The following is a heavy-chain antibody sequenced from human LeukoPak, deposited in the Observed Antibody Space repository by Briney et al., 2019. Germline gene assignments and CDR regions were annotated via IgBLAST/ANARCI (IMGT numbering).Heavy chain of an antibody. D-gene: IGHD2-2*01. CDR2: IIPIFGTA. J-gene: IGHJ5*02. CDR3: ARVDQNWFDP. Sequence: GASVKVSCKASGGTFSSYAISWVRQAPGQGLEWMGGIIPIFGTANYAQKFQGRVTITADESTSTAYMELSSLRSEDTAVYYCARVDQNWFDPWGQGTLVTVSS. V-gene: IGHV1-69*13. CDR1: GGTFSSYA.